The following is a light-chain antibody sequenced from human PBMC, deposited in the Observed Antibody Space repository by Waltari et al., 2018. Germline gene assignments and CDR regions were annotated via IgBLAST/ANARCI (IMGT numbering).Light chain of an antibody. CDR3: GTWDDSLNGGI. Sequence: QSVLTQPPSVSAAPGQKVTISCSGGSSNIAFHYVSWYQQLPGTAPKPLIFDNSERPSGIPDRFSGSKSGASAALDITGLQTGDEAEYYCGTWDDSLNGGIFGGGTKLTVL. CDR2: DNS. J-gene: IGLJ2*01. CDR1: SSNIAFHY. V-gene: IGLV1-51*01.